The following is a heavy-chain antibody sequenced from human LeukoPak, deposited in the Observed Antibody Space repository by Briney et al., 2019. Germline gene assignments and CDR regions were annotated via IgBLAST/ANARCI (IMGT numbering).Heavy chain of an antibody. CDR1: GESFSGYY. CDR2: INHSEST. J-gene: IGHJ4*02. V-gene: IGHV4-34*01. D-gene: IGHD3-16*01. Sequence: SETLSLTCAVYGESFSGYYWSWIRQSPGKGLEWIGEINHSESTNYNPSLKSRVTISVDTSKNQFSLTLSSVTAADTAVYYCATSGGTLGPTNYFAYWGQGTLVTVSS. CDR3: ATSGGTLGPTNYFAY.